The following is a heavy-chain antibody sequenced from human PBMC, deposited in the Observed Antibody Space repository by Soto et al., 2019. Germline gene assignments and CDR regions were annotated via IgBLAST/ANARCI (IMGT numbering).Heavy chain of an antibody. CDR1: GYTLTELS. CDR3: ATDGGDTRFAYYGMDV. D-gene: IGHD3-16*01. V-gene: IGHV1-24*01. Sequence: GASVKVSCKVSGYTLTELSMHWVRQAPGKGLEWMGGFDPEDGETIYAQKFQGRVTMTEDTSTDTAYMELSSLRSEDTAVYYCATDGGDTRFAYYGMDVWGQGTTVTVSS. J-gene: IGHJ6*02. CDR2: FDPEDGET.